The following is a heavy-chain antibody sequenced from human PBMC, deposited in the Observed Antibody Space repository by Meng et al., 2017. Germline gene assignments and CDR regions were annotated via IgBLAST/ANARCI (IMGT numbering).Heavy chain of an antibody. D-gene: IGHD1-26*01. CDR1: GFTFDDYA. Sequence: GGSLRLSCAASGFTFDDYAMHWVRQAPGKGLEWISGKSWNSGSTGYAGSVTGRFTISRDNANNSLFLQMNSLRTEDMALYYCAKALSGAYRPTDAFDVWGQGTMVTVSS. CDR2: KSWNSGST. J-gene: IGHJ3*01. V-gene: IGHV3-9*03. CDR3: AKALSGAYRPTDAFDV.